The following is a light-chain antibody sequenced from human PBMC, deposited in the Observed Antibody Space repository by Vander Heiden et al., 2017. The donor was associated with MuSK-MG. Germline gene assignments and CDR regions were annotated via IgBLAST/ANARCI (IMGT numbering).Light chain of an antibody. J-gene: IGLJ1*01. CDR3: AEWDDSLDGLV. Sequence: QSLLTHPPSVLEAPRQRVTISCSGSSSQLGSNAVDCYQQRPGRAPKLHIVYDHLLPSALSDLFASPNSGPAASLAIRWLPSEDEADYCCAEWDDSLDGLVVGTGTKLTVL. V-gene: IGLV1-36*01. CDR1: SSQLGSNA. CDR2: YDH.